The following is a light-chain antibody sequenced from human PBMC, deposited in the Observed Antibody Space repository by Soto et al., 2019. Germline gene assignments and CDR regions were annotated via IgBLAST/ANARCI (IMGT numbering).Light chain of an antibody. CDR3: SSYTSSSTLGVV. CDR1: SSDVGGYNY. CDR2: DVS. J-gene: IGLJ2*01. Sequence: QSVLTQPASVSGSPGPSITISCTGTSSDVGGYNYVSWYQQHPGKAPKLMIYDVSNRPSGVSNRFSGSKSGNTACLTISGLQAEDEADYYCSSYTSSSTLGVVFGGGTKLTVL. V-gene: IGLV2-14*01.